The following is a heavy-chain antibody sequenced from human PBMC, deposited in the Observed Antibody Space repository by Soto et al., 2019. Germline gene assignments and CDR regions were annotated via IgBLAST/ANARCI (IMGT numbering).Heavy chain of an antibody. CDR3: AKDRGGYYDASGYLRFDDAFDI. CDR2: ISGSGGNT. Sequence: GGSLRLSCAVSGLTFRSYDMSWVRQAPGKGLEWVSAISGSGGNTYYADSVKGRFTISRDTSKKTLYLQMNSLRAEDTAIYYCAKDRGGYYDASGYLRFDDAFDIWGQGTVVTVSS. J-gene: IGHJ3*02. V-gene: IGHV3-23*01. D-gene: IGHD3-22*01. CDR1: GLTFRSYD.